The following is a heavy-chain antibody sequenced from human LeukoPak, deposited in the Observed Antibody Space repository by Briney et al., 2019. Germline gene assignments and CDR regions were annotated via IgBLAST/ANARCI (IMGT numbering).Heavy chain of an antibody. D-gene: IGHD3-22*01. Sequence: PSETLSLTCAVYGGSFSGYYWSWIRQPPGKGLEWIGEINHSGSTNYNPSLKSRVTISVDTSKNQFSLKLSSVTAADTAVYYCARGHYYDRSGYFFWGQGTLVTVSS. CDR1: GGSFSGYY. CDR2: INHSGST. CDR3: ARGHYYDRSGYFF. V-gene: IGHV4-34*01. J-gene: IGHJ4*02.